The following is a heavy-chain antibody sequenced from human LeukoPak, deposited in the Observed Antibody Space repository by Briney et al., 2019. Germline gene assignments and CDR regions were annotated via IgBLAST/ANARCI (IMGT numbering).Heavy chain of an antibody. CDR1: GGSISSSSYY. CDR2: IYYSGST. CDR3: ARLEGYSSSGGSWFDP. D-gene: IGHD6-13*01. Sequence: SETLSLTCTVSGGSISSSSYYCGWIRQPPGKGLEWIGSIYYSGSTYYNPSLKSRVTISVDTSKNQFSLKLSSVTAADTAVYYCARLEGYSSSGGSWFDPWGQGTLVTVSS. V-gene: IGHV4-39*01. J-gene: IGHJ5*02.